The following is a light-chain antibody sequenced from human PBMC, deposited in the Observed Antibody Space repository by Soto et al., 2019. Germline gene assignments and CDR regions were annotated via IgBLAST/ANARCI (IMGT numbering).Light chain of an antibody. J-gene: IGLJ2*01. V-gene: IGLV2-14*03. CDR3: SSYTTTSALDVV. Sequence: QSVLTQPASVSGSPGQSITISCTGTNSDVGGYEYVSWYKHYPGKAPKLMIYDVSSRPSGVSNRFSGSKSGNAASLTISGLQAEDEADYYCSSYTTTSALDVVFGGGTKLTVL. CDR2: DVS. CDR1: NSDVGGYEY.